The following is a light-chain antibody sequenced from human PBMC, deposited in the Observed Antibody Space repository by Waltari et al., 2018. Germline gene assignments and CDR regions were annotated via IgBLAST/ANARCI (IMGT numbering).Light chain of an antibody. CDR1: SGHSDYA. J-gene: IGLJ2*01. V-gene: IGLV4-69*01. CDR2: VNSGGSH. Sequence: QVVLTQSPSASASLGASVKLTCTLSSGHSDYAIAWHQQQPEKGPRYLMKVNSGGSHIKGDGLPDRLSSSSSGAGRYLTISSLQSEDEADYYCQTCDTATHVIFGGGTKLTVL. CDR3: QTCDTATHVI.